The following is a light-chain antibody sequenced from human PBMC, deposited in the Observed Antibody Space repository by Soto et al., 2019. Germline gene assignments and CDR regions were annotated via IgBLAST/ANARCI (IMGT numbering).Light chain of an antibody. CDR1: QSVSSN. J-gene: IGKJ4*01. CDR2: GAS. CDR3: QQYGSSSAT. Sequence: ESVWTQSPATLSVSPGERATLSCRASQSVSSNLAWYQQKPGQAPRLLIYGASSRATGIPDRFSGSGSGTDFTLTISRLEPEDFAVFYCQQYGSSSATFGGRTKVDIK. V-gene: IGKV3-20*01.